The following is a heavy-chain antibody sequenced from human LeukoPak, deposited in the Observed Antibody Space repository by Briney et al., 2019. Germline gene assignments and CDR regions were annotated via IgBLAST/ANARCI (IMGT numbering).Heavy chain of an antibody. CDR3: AHRRTIRGWSDFFDY. J-gene: IGHJ4*02. D-gene: IGHD6-19*01. CDR1: GFSLSTSGVS. Sequence: MVSGPTLVNPTQTLTLTCTFSGFSLSTSGVSVGWIRQPPGKALEWLALIYWTDDKHYSPSLKNKLTITKDTSKNQVVLTMTNMDPGDTGTYYCAHRRTIRGWSDFFDYWGQGNLVTVSS. V-gene: IGHV2-5*01. CDR2: IYWTDDK.